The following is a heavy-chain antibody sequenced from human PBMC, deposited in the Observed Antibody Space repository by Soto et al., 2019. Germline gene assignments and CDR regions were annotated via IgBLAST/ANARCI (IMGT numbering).Heavy chain of an antibody. CDR3: ASSGQQLVRDAFDI. D-gene: IGHD6-13*01. CDR1: GGSISSGGYY. Sequence: SETLSLTCTVSGGSISSGGYYWSWIRQHPGKGLEWIGYIYYSGSTYYNPSLKSRVTISVDTSKNRFSLKLSSVTAADTAVYYCASSGQQLVRDAFDIWGQGTMVTVSS. CDR2: IYYSGST. J-gene: IGHJ3*02. V-gene: IGHV4-31*03.